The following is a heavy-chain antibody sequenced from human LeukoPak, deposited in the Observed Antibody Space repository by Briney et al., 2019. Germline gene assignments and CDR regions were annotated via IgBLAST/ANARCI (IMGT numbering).Heavy chain of an antibody. J-gene: IGHJ6*02. D-gene: IGHD2-2*01. Sequence: GRSLRLSCAASGFTFSTYAMHWVRQAPGKGLEWVAVISYDGSIKYFADSVKGRFIISRDNAKNKLDLQMNSLRAKSPAVYYCAGRYCRNSNCPGYGMDVWGQGTTVTVSS. CDR2: ISYDGSIK. V-gene: IGHV3-30-3*01. CDR3: AGRYCRNSNCPGYGMDV. CDR1: GFTFSTYA.